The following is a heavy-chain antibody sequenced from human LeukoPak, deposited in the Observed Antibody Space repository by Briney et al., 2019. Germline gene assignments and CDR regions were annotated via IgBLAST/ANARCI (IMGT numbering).Heavy chain of an antibody. CDR1: GGSISSYY. V-gene: IGHV4-59*01. CDR2: IYCSGST. CDR3: ARVDTAMVSFDY. J-gene: IGHJ4*02. Sequence: PSETLSLTCTVSGGSISSYYWSWIRQPPGKGLEWIGYIYCSGSTNYNPSLKSRVTISVDTSKNQFSLKLSSVTAADTAVYYCARVDTAMVSFDYWGQGTLVTDSS. D-gene: IGHD5-18*01.